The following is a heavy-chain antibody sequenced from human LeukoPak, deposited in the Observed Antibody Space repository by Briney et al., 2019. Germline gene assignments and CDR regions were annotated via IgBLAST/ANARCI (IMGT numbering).Heavy chain of an antibody. CDR2: IYYSGST. Sequence: PSETLSLTCTVSGGSISSYYWSWIRQPPGKGLEWIGYIYYSGSTNYNPSLKSRVTISVDTSKNQFSLRLSSVAAADTAVYYCARFYYDSRGYWYYFDYWGQGTLVTVSS. D-gene: IGHD3-22*01. CDR3: ARFYYDSRGYWYYFDY. V-gene: IGHV4-59*08. CDR1: GGSISSYY. J-gene: IGHJ4*02.